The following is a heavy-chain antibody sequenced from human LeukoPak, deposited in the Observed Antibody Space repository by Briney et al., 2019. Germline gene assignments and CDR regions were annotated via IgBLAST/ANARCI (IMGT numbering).Heavy chain of an antibody. Sequence: ASVKVSCKASGGTFSSYAISWVRQAPGQGLEWMGIINPSGGSTSYAQKFQGRVTMTRDTSTSTVYMELSSLRSEDTAVYYCARVPRWLQSASFDYWGQGTLVTVSS. V-gene: IGHV1-46*01. CDR3: ARVPRWLQSASFDY. CDR1: GGTFSSYA. CDR2: INPSGGST. J-gene: IGHJ4*02. D-gene: IGHD5-24*01.